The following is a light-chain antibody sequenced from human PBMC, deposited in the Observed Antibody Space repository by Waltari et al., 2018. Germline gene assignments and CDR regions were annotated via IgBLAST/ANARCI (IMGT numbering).Light chain of an antibody. CDR3: QQRSTWPPYT. J-gene: IGKJ2*01. Sequence: EIVLTQSPATLSLSPGERATLSCRASQSISSYLAWYHQKRGQAPRLLIYDASNRATGIPARFSGSGSGTDFTLTISNVEPEDFAIYYCQQRSTWPPYTFGQGTKLEIK. CDR1: QSISSY. CDR2: DAS. V-gene: IGKV3-11*01.